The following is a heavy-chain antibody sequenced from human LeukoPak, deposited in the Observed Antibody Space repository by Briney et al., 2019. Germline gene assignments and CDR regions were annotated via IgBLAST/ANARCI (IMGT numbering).Heavy chain of an antibody. CDR3: ARGASSGWPFDY. D-gene: IGHD6-19*01. CDR2: INHSGST. CDR1: GFTFSTYW. V-gene: IGHV4-34*01. Sequence: GSLRLSCSASGFTFSTYWMSWIRQPPGKGLEWIGEINHSGSTNYNPSLKSRVTISVDTSKNQFSLKLSSVTAADTAVYYCARGASSGWPFDYWGQGTLVTVSS. J-gene: IGHJ4*02.